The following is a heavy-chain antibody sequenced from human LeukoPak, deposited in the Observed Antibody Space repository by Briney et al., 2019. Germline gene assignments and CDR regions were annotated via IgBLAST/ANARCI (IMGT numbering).Heavy chain of an antibody. J-gene: IGHJ6*03. CDR2: INHSGST. CDR3: ARGTVFIVVAGPDYYYYMDV. V-gene: IGHV4-34*01. CDR1: GGSFSGYY. D-gene: IGHD6-19*01. Sequence: SETLSLTCAVYGGSFSGYYWSWIRQPPGKGPEWIGEINHSGSTNYNPSLKSRVTISVDTSKNQFSLKLSSVTAADTAVYYCARGTVFIVVAGPDYYYYMDVWGKGTTVTVSS.